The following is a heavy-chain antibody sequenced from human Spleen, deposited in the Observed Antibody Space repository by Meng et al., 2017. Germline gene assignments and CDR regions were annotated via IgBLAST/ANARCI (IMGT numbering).Heavy chain of an antibody. CDR2: ISTGGSTI. J-gene: IGHJ6*02. V-gene: IGHV3-48*03. D-gene: IGHD3-3*01. CDR3: ARDRLTSYGYYSANYHYYGMDV. CDR1: GFTFSTSE. Sequence: GGSLISCAASGFTFSTSEMNWVRQAPGKGLEWVSYISTGGSTIYYADSVKGRFTISRDNAKNSLYLQMNSLRAEDTAIYYCARDRLTSYGYYSANYHYYGMDVWGQGTTVTVSS.